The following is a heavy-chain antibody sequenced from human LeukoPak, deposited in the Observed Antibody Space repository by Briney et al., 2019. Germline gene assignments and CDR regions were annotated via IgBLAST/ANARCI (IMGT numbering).Heavy chain of an antibody. D-gene: IGHD3-10*01. CDR1: GYTFTSNY. V-gene: IGHV1-46*01. Sequence: ASVKVSCKASGYTFTSNYMHWVRQAPGQGLEWMGVIAPSSGTTSYAQKFQGRVTMSRDTSTSTLYMELSSLTSEDTAVYYCARASGSSAVPFDYWGQGTLVTVSS. CDR3: ARASGSSAVPFDY. CDR2: IAPSSGTT. J-gene: IGHJ4*02.